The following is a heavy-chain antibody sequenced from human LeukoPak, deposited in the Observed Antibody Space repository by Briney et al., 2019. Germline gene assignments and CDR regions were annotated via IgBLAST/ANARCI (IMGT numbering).Heavy chain of an antibody. CDR3: ARDRTAAGTDFDY. CDR2: FYYSGST. D-gene: IGHD6-13*01. V-gene: IGHV4-59*01. CDR1: GGSISSYY. Sequence: SETLSLTCTVSGGSISSYYWSWIRQPPGRGLEWIGYFYYSGSTNYNPSLKSRVTISVDTSKNQFSLKLSSVTAADTAVYYCARDRTAAGTDFDYWGQGTLVTVSS. J-gene: IGHJ4*02.